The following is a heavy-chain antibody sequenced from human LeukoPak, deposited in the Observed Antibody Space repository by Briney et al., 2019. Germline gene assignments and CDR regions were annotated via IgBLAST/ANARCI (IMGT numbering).Heavy chain of an antibody. V-gene: IGHV3-23*01. J-gene: IGHJ5*02. CDR3: ARVVS. CDR2: INRGGDGT. Sequence: PGGSLRLSCGASGFTFSSYAMSWVRQAPGKGLEWVSAINRGGDGTSYADSVKGRFTISRDNSKNTMYLQMSSLKVEDTAVYYCARVVSWGQGTLVTVSS. D-gene: IGHD2-8*02. CDR1: GFTFSSYA.